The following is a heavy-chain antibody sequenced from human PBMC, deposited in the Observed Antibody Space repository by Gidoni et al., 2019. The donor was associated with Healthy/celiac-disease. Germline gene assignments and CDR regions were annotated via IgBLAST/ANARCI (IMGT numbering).Heavy chain of an antibody. Sequence: QVHLLASRGGVVQPGRSLRLSCAESGFTFSLYGMHWVRQAPGKGLEWVAVIGYDGSNKYYADSVKGRFTISRDNSKNTLYLQMNSLRAEDTAVYYCAMGADYGGNSALGYWGQGTLVTVSS. J-gene: IGHJ4*02. CDR1: GFTFSLYG. D-gene: IGHD4-17*01. CDR2: IGYDGSNK. CDR3: AMGADYGGNSALGY. V-gene: IGHV3-33*01.